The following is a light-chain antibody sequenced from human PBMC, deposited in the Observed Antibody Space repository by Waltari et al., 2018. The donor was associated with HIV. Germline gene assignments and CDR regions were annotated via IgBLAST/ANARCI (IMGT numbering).Light chain of an antibody. J-gene: IGLJ2*01. Sequence: QSVLTQPPSVYGAPGQRVTISCTGGSSNIGADYDVHWYQQIPGTAPKPLISGNKNRPSGIPNRVSASKSGASASLAITGLPAADEADYFCQSYDRSLSASVVFGGGTKLTVL. V-gene: IGLV1-40*01. CDR2: GNK. CDR1: SSNIGADYD. CDR3: QSYDRSLSASVV.